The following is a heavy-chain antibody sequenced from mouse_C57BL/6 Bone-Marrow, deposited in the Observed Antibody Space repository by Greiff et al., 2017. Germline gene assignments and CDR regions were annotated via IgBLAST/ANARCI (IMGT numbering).Heavy chain of an antibody. CDR3: ARDGVYDRPFAY. CDR1: GFTFSSYA. J-gene: IGHJ3*01. CDR2: ISDGGSYT. D-gene: IGHD2-3*01. Sequence: DVQLVESGGGLVKPGGSLKLSCAASGFTFSSYAMSWVRQTPEKRLEWVATISDGGSYTYYPDNVKGRFTISRDNAKNNLYLQRSHLKSEDTAMCYCARDGVYDRPFAYWGKGTLVTVSA. V-gene: IGHV5-4*01.